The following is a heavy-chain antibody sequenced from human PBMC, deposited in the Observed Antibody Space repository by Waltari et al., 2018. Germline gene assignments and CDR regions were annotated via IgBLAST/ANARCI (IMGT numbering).Heavy chain of an antibody. Sequence: QVQLQQWGAGLLKPSETLSLTCAVYGGSFSGYYWSWIRQPPGKGLEWIGEINHSGSTNYNPSLKSRVTISVDTSKNQLSLKLSSVTAADTAGYYCARGTRRIAARRGNWFDPWGQGTLVTVSS. J-gene: IGHJ5*02. CDR3: ARGTRRIAARRGNWFDP. V-gene: IGHV4-34*01. D-gene: IGHD6-13*01. CDR1: GGSFSGYY. CDR2: INHSGST.